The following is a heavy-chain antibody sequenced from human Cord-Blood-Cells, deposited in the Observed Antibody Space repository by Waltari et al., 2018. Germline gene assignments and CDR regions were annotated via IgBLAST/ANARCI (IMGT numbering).Heavy chain of an antibody. CDR2: INHSGST. CDR3: ARDVNSYCSSTSCYTRDRGAFDY. V-gene: IGHV4-34*01. Sequence: QVQLQQWGAGLLKPSETLSLTCAVYGGSCSGYYWSWIRQPPGKGREWIGEINHSGSTNYNPSLKSRVTISVDTSKNQFSLKLSSVTAADTAVYYCARDVNSYCSSTSCYTRDRGAFDYWGQGTLVTVSS. J-gene: IGHJ4*02. D-gene: IGHD2-2*02. CDR1: GGSCSGYY.